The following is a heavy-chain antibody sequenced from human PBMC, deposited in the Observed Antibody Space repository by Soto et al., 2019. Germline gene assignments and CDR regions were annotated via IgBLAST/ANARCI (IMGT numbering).Heavy chain of an antibody. V-gene: IGHV3-30*18. CDR3: AKSGGGNSNYYYYGMDV. D-gene: IGHD2-21*02. CDR1: GFTFSSYG. CDR2: ISYDGSNK. J-gene: IGHJ6*02. Sequence: GSLRLSCAASGFTFSSYGMHWVRQAPGKGLEWVAVISYDGSNKYYADSVKGRFTISRDNSKNTLYLQMNSLRAEDTAVYYCAKSGGGNSNYYYYGMDVWGQGTTVTVSS.